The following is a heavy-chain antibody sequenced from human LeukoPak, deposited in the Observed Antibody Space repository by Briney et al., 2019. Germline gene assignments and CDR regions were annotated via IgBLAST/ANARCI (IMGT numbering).Heavy chain of an antibody. D-gene: IGHD2-21*02. J-gene: IGHJ4*02. CDR1: GFTFGNYG. V-gene: IGHV3-20*04. Sequence: GGSLRLSCAASGFTFGNYGMSWVRKAPGKGLEWVSGINWNGGSTGYADSVEGRFTISRDNAKNSQYLQMNSLRVEDTGLYYCARAQTYGDSRLLLDYWGQGTLVTVSS. CDR3: ARAQTYGDSRLLLDY. CDR2: INWNGGST.